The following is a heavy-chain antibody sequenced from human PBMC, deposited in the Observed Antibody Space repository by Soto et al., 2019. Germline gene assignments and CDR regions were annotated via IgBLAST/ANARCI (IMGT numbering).Heavy chain of an antibody. CDR3: ARNSGGSGYTFAY. D-gene: IGHD3-3*01. CDR2: INPSGGST. J-gene: IGHJ4*02. V-gene: IGHV1-46*01. Sequence: ASVKVSCKASGYTFTSYYMHWVRQAPGQGLEWMGIINPSGGSTSYAQKFQGRVTMTRDTSTSTVYMELSSVTAADTAVYYCARNSGGSGYTFAYWGRGPLVPVSS. CDR1: GYTFTSYY.